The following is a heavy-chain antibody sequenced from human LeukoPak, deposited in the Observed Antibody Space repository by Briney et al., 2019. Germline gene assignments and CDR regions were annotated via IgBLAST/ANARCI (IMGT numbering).Heavy chain of an antibody. V-gene: IGHV3-20*04. Sequence: GGSLRLSCAASGFTFDDYGVSWVRQAPGKGLEWVAGINWSGGSTGYADSVKGRFTISRDISKNTLFLQMNSLRAEDTAVYYCARVSLVTTSGSFSDYWGQGTLVTVSS. CDR1: GFTFDDYG. CDR3: ARVSLVTTSGSFSDY. J-gene: IGHJ4*02. D-gene: IGHD4-17*01. CDR2: INWSGGST.